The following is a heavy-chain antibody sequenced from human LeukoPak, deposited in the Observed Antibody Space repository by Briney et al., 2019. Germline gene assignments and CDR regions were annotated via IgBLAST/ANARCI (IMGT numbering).Heavy chain of an antibody. J-gene: IGHJ3*02. CDR2: IYPADSAA. CDR1: GYSFTTYW. CDR3: ASVKAAYAFDI. V-gene: IGHV5-51*01. D-gene: IGHD6-25*01. Sequence: GESLKISCKASGYSFTTYWIGWVRQMPGKGLEWMGIIYPADSAAHYSPSFQGQVTISVDKSISTAYLQWSSLKASDTAMYYCASVKAAYAFDIWGQGTMVTVSS.